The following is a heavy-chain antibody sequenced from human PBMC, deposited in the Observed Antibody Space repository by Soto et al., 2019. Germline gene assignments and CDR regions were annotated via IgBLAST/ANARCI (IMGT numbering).Heavy chain of an antibody. CDR2: TYYRSKWYN. D-gene: IGHD6-13*01. Sequence: SQTLSLTCAISGDSVSSNSAAWNWIRQSPSRGLEWLGRTYYRSKWYNDYAVSVKSRITINPDTSKNQFSLQLNSVTPEDTAAYYCARDSPYIAAAGTWYFDYWGQGTLVTVSS. V-gene: IGHV6-1*01. CDR1: GDSVSSNSAA. CDR3: ARDSPYIAAAGTWYFDY. J-gene: IGHJ4*02.